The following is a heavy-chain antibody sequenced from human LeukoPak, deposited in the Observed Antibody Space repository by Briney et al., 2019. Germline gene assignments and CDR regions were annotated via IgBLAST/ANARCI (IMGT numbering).Heavy chain of an antibody. CDR1: GGSISSTNHY. Sequence: SETLSLTCTVSGGSISSTNHYWGWIRQPPGKGLEWIGTIYYTGSTYYNPSLKSRVTISVDTSKNQFSLRLSSVAVADTAMYYCARLGYSSGRGGAFDIWGQGTMVTVSS. J-gene: IGHJ3*02. CDR2: IYYTGST. CDR3: ARLGYSSGRGGAFDI. D-gene: IGHD6-19*01. V-gene: IGHV4-39*01.